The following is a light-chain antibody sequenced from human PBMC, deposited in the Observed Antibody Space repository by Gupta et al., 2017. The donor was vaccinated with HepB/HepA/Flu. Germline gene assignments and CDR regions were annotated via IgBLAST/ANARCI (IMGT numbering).Light chain of an antibody. J-gene: IGKJ4*01. Sequence: DSQMSESPPSLCPPLGDRVTITCRASQIISSYLNWYQQKPGKAPKLLIYSASSLQRGVPARFTGSGSATDFTLTINRLQPEDFATYYCQQSYSTPLTFGGGTKVEIK. CDR1: QIISSY. CDR2: SAS. V-gene: IGKV1-39*01. CDR3: QQSYSTPLT.